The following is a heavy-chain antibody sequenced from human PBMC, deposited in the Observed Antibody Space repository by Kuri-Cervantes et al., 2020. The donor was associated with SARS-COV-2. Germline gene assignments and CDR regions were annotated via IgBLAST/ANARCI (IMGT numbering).Heavy chain of an antibody. CDR3: ARGVCSSTSCYTEDNWFDP. CDR2: INHSGST. V-gene: IGHV4-34*01. D-gene: IGHD2-2*01. J-gene: IGHJ5*02. Sequence: SQTLSLTCAVYGGSFSGYYWSWIRQSPGKGLGWIGEINHSGSTNYNPSLKSRVTVSVDTSKNQFSLKLNTVTAADTAVYYCARGVCSSTSCYTEDNWFDPWGQGTLVTVSS. CDR1: GGSFSGYY.